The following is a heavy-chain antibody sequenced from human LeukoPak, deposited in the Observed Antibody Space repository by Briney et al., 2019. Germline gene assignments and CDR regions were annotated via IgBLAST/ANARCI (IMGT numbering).Heavy chain of an antibody. D-gene: IGHD6-13*01. CDR2: INHSGST. CDR3: ARGRGYSSSWYYYYGMDV. J-gene: IGHJ6*02. CDR1: GGSFSGYY. V-gene: IGHV4-34*01. Sequence: PSETLSLTCAVYGGSFSGYYWSRIRQPPGKGLEWMGEINHSGSTNYNPSLKSRVTISVDTSKNQFSLKLSSVTAADTAVYYCARGRGYSSSWYYYYGMDVWGQGTTVTVSS.